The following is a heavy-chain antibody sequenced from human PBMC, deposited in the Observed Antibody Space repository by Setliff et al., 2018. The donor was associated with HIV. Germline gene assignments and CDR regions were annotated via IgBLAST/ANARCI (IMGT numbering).Heavy chain of an antibody. CDR3: ARDVYRRGPYDY. Sequence: SETLSLTCAVYGGSFSGYYWSWIRQPPGKGLEWIGEINHSGSTNYNPSLKSRVTISVDTSKNQFSLKLSSVTAADTAVHYCARDVYRRGPYDYWGQGTLVTVSS. CDR1: GGSFSGYY. V-gene: IGHV4-34*01. CDR2: INHSGST. J-gene: IGHJ4*02. D-gene: IGHD6-25*01.